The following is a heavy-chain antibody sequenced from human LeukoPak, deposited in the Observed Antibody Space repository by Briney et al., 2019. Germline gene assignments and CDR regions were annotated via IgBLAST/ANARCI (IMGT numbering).Heavy chain of an antibody. J-gene: IGHJ4*02. V-gene: IGHV3-21*01. D-gene: IGHD5-12*01. Sequence: PGGSLRLSCAASGFTFRNYVIHWVRQAPGKGLEWVSSISSSSSYIYYADSVKGRFTISRDNAKNSLYLQMNSLRAEDTAVYYCARDRIVARIPRLGYFDYWGQGTLVTVSS. CDR2: ISSSSSYI. CDR3: ARDRIVARIPRLGYFDY. CDR1: GFTFRNYV.